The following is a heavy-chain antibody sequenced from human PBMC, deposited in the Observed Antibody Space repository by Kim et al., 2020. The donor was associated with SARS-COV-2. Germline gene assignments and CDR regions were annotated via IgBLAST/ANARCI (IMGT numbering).Heavy chain of an antibody. CDR2: IDPSDSYT. CDR3: ARQFGGLGYCSSTSCYPLANWFDP. Sequence: GESLKISCKGSGYSFTSYWISWVRQMPGKGLEWMGRIDPSDSYTNYSPSFQGHVTISADKSISTAYLQWSSLKASDTAMYYCARQFGGLGYCSSTSCYPLANWFDPWGQGTLVTVSS. J-gene: IGHJ5*02. V-gene: IGHV5-10-1*01. D-gene: IGHD2-2*01. CDR1: GYSFTSYW.